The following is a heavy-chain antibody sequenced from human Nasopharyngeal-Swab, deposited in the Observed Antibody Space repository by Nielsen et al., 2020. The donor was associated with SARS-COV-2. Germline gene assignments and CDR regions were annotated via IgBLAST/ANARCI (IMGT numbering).Heavy chain of an antibody. CDR2: IDWDDDK. J-gene: IGHJ3*02. CDR3: ARMKDYGGNSGLAFDI. V-gene: IGHV2-70*01. CDR1: GFSLSTSGMC. Sequence: SGPTLVKPPQTLTLTCTFSGFSLSTSGMCVSWIRQPPGKALEWLALIDWDDDKYYSTSLKTRLTISKDTSKNQVVLTMTNMDPVDTATYYCARMKDYGGNSGLAFDIWGQGTMVTVSS. D-gene: IGHD4-23*01.